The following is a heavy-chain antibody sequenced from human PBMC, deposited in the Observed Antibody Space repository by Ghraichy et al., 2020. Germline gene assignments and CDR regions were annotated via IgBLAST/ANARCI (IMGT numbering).Heavy chain of an antibody. CDR1: GYTFTSYA. CDR2: INAGNGNT. D-gene: IGHD6-19*01. J-gene: IGHJ5*02. V-gene: IGHV1-3*01. Sequence: ASVKVSCKASGYTFTSYAMHWVRQAPGQRLEWMGWINAGNGNTKYSQKFQGRVTITRDTSASTAYMELSSLRSEDTAVYYCARDFGYRSGWFVWFDPWGQGTLVTVSS. CDR3: ARDFGYRSGWFVWFDP.